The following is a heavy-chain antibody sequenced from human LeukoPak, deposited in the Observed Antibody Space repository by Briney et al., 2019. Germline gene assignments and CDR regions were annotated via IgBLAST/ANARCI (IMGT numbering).Heavy chain of an antibody. CDR3: ARVESDDFWTTDY. CDR1: GFTVSSNY. CDR2: IYSGDST. V-gene: IGHV3-66*02. D-gene: IGHD3-3*01. J-gene: IGHJ4*02. Sequence: GGSLRLSCAASGFTVSSNYMSWVRQAPGKGLEWVSVIYSGDSTYYADSVKGRFTISRDNSKNTLYLQMNSLRAEDTAVYYCARVESDDFWTTDYWGQGTLVTVSS.